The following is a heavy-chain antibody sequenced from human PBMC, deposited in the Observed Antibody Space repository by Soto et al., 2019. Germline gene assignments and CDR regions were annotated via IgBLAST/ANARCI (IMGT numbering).Heavy chain of an antibody. CDR1: GYTFTSYA. J-gene: IGHJ4*02. CDR2: INAGNGNT. V-gene: IGHV1-3*01. CDR3: ARAGGTVAGPFDY. D-gene: IGHD6-19*01. Sequence: ASVKVSCKASGYTFTSYAMHWVRQAPGQRLEWMGWINAGNGNTKYSQKFQGRVTITRDTSASTAYMELSSLRSEDTAVYYCARAGGTVAGPFDYWGQGTMVTVYS.